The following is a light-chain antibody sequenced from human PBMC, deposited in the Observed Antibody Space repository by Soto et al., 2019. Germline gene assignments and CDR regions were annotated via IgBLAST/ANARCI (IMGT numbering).Light chain of an antibody. CDR2: AAS. J-gene: IGKJ3*01. CDR3: QNYNSAPFT. CDR1: PGISIY. V-gene: IGKV1-27*01. Sequence: DFQMTQSPSSLSASVGDRVTITCRASPGISIYLAWYQQKPGKAPTLLIYAASTLQSGVSSRFSGRGSGTDFTLTIGSLQPEDVATYYCQNYNSAPFTFGPGNKVDIK.